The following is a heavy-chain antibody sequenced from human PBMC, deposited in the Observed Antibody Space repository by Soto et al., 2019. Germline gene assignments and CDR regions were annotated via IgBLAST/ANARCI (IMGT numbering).Heavy chain of an antibody. J-gene: IGHJ4*02. CDR2: IHHSGST. CDR1: SASIISEQR. CDR3: ARSFGWYAIDH. D-gene: IGHD6-19*01. Sequence: QMQLQESGPGLVKPSETLSLTCAVSSASIISEQRWTWVRQPPGKGLEWIGEIHHSGSTNNNPSLSSRVTMSVDKSKNQFSLNLNSVPAADTALYYCARSFGWYAIDHWGQGTLVIVSS. V-gene: IGHV4-4*02.